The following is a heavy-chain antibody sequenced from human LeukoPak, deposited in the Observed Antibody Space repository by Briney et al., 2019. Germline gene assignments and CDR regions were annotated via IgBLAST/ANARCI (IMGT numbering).Heavy chain of an antibody. CDR1: GFTVSSKY. V-gene: IGHV3-23*01. CDR2: ISGSGGST. D-gene: IGHD5/OR15-5a*01. CDR3: AKIPDVSDY. J-gene: IGHJ4*02. Sequence: GGSLRLSCAASGFTVSSKYVSWVRQAPGRGLEWVSAISGSGGSTYYADSVKGRFTISRDNSKNTLYLQMNSLRAEDTAVYYCAKIPDVSDYWGQGTLVTVSS.